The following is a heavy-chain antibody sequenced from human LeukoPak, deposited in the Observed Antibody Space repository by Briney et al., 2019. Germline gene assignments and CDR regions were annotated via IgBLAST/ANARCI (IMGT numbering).Heavy chain of an antibody. J-gene: IGHJ4*02. D-gene: IGHD7-27*01. V-gene: IGHV1-2*02. CDR1: GYTFTDHY. CDR3: ARDHNWGPDY. Sequence: ASVTVSCTASGYTFTDHYMHWVRQAPGQGLEWVGWIKPYSGGTHYSQKFQGRVTLTTDTSIRTAYMELGGLRSDDSAVYFCARDHNWGPDYWGQGTLVTVSS. CDR2: IKPYSGGT.